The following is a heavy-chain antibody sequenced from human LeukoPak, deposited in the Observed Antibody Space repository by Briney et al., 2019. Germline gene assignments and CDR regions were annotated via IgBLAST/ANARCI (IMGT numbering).Heavy chain of an antibody. Sequence: SETLSLTCTVSGGSISSYYWSWIRQPAGKGLEWIGRIYTSGSTNYNPSLKSRVTMSVDTSKNQFSLRLTAVTAADTAVYYCGRVVPTGWGQSDYWGQGTLVIVCS. CDR3: GRVVPTGWGQSDY. CDR2: IYTSGST. J-gene: IGHJ4*02. CDR1: GGSISSYY. V-gene: IGHV4-4*07. D-gene: IGHD3-16*01.